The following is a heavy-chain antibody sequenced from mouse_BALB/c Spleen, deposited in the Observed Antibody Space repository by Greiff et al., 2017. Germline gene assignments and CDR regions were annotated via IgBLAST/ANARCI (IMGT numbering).Heavy chain of an antibody. CDR3: ARGLTGTGFAY. J-gene: IGHJ3*01. Sequence: VQLKESGPGLVAPSQSLSITCTVSGFSLTSYGVHWVRQPPGKGLEWLGVIWAGGSTNYNSALMSRLSISKDNSKSQVFLKMNSLQTDDTAMYYCARGLTGTGFAYWGQGTLVTVSA. CDR1: GFSLTSYG. CDR2: IWAGGST. V-gene: IGHV2-9*02. D-gene: IGHD4-1*01.